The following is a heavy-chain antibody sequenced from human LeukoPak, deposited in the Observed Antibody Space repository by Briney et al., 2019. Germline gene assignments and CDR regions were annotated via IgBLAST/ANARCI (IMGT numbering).Heavy chain of an antibody. J-gene: IGHJ4*02. D-gene: IGHD2-2*01. CDR2: ISSSSSYI. Sequence: PGGSLRLSCAASGFTFSSYSMNCVRQAPGKGLEWVSSISSSSSYIYYADSVKGRFTISRDNAKNSLYLQMNSLRAEDTAVYYCARDAAAMARRIDYWGQGTLVTVSS. V-gene: IGHV3-21*01. CDR1: GFTFSSYS. CDR3: ARDAAAMARRIDY.